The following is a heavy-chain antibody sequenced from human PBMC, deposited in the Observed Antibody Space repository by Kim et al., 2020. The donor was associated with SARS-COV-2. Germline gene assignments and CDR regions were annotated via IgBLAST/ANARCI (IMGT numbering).Heavy chain of an antibody. CDR3: AKDLSRAAVVVAATGY. V-gene: IGHV3-30*18. CDR2: ISYDGSNK. Sequence: GGSLRLSCAASGFTFSSYGMHWVRQAPGKGLEWVAVISYDGSNKYYADSVKGRFTISRDNSKNTLYLQMNSLRAEDTAVYYCAKDLSRAAVVVAATGYWGQGTLVTVSS. J-gene: IGHJ4*02. D-gene: IGHD2-15*01. CDR1: GFTFSSYG.